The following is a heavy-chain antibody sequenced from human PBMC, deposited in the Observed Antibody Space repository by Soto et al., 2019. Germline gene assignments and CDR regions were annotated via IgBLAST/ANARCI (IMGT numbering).Heavy chain of an antibody. V-gene: IGHV5-51*01. CDR1: GYSFTSYW. CDR2: IYPGDSDT. Sequence: LGESLKISCKGSGYSFTSYWIGWVRQMPGKGLEWMGIIYPGDSDTRYSPSFQGQVTISADKSISTAYLQWSSLKASDTAMYYCASPSRGSSSWYYFDYWGQGTLVTVSS. J-gene: IGHJ4*02. D-gene: IGHD6-13*01. CDR3: ASPSRGSSSWYYFDY.